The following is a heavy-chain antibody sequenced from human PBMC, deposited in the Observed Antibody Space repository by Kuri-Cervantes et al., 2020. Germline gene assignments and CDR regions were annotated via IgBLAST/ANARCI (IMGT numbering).Heavy chain of an antibody. CDR3: AKDPNGDFMGAFDF. Sequence: GESLKISCAASGFTFSDYYMSWIRQAPGKGPEYVSAISSNGGSTYYADSVKGRFTISRDNSKNTLYLQMNSLRAEDTAIYYCAKDPNGDFMGAFDFWGQGTMVTVSS. V-gene: IGHV3-64*02. CDR2: ISSNGGST. CDR1: GFTFSDYY. D-gene: IGHD4-17*01. J-gene: IGHJ3*01.